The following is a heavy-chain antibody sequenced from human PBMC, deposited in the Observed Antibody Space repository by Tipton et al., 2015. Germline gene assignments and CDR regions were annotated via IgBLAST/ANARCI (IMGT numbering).Heavy chain of an antibody. Sequence: TLSLTCEVSGDSISNNKWWTWVRQPPGKGPEWIGSIYYSGSAYYNPSLMGRVTIFIDTSKNQFSLNLRFVTAADTAVYYCARPQNTYHSFHFWGQGTMVTVSS. CDR2: IYYSGSA. J-gene: IGHJ3*01. D-gene: IGHD1/OR15-1a*01. CDR3: ARPQNTYHSFHF. V-gene: IGHV4-39*01. CDR1: GDSISNNKW.